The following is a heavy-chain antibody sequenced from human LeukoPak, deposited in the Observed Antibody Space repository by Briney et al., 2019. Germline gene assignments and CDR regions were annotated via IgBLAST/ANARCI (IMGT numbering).Heavy chain of an antibody. V-gene: IGHV3-30*18. CDR1: GFTFSSYG. CDR3: AKDIAAAGSYYYYGMDV. J-gene: IGHJ6*02. CDR2: ISHDGSNK. Sequence: GGSLRLSCAASGFTFSSYGVHWVRQAPGKGLEWVAVISHDGSNKYYADSVKGRFTISRDNSKNTLYLQMNSLRAEDTAVFYCAKDIAAAGSYYYYGMDVWGQGTTVTVSS. D-gene: IGHD6-13*01.